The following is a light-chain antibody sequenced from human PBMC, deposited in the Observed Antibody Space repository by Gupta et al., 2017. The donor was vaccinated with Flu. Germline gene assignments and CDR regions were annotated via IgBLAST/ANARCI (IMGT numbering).Light chain of an antibody. CDR2: GAS. Sequence: EIVMTQLLTNLSVSPGERATLSCRASQSVRSNVVWYQQKPGQPPRILIYGASTRTTGLPARISGSGCGREFTLTISSLQYEDFAVYYCQQYNDWSPYTFGQGTKLEIK. J-gene: IGKJ2*01. CDR1: QSVRSN. V-gene: IGKV3-15*01. CDR3: QQYNDWSPYT.